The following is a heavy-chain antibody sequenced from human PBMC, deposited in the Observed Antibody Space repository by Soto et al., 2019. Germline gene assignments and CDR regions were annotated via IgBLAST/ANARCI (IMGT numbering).Heavy chain of an antibody. CDR3: AKSLYYYDSSTLDH. CDR2: TNSDGTDS. Sequence: GGSLRLSCAAAGFDFEDYAMHWVRQVPGKGLEWVSLTNSDGTDSYYMDSVKGRFTISRDNAKSTLYLQMDRLRPEDTALYFCAKSLYYYDSSTLDHWGQGTLVTVSS. V-gene: IGHV3-43D*04. J-gene: IGHJ4*02. CDR1: GFDFEDYA. D-gene: IGHD3-22*01.